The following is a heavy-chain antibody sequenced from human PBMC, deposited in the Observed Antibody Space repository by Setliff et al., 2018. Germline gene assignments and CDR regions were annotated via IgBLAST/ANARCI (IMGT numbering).Heavy chain of an antibody. J-gene: IGHJ5*02. CDR2: IKQDGSES. V-gene: IGHV3-7*01. D-gene: IGHD3-3*01. CDR3: SRDAYDFRTGQADP. CDR1: GFTFSNYW. Sequence: GGSLRLSCAVSGFTFSNYWMTWVRQAPGKGLEWVANIKQDGSESYYVDSVKGRFTISRDNAKNSLYLHMSSLRADDTAVYYCSRDAYDFRTGQADPWGQGTLVTVSS.